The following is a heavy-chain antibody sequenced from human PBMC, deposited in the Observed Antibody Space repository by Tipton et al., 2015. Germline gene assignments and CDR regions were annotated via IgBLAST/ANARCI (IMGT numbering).Heavy chain of an antibody. Sequence: TLSLTCTVSGGSISSYYWNWIRQPPGKGLEWIGYIYYSGSTNYNPSLKSRVTISVDTSKNQFSLKLSSVTAADTAVYYCASLDTAYPLHGYFDPWGHGSLVTVAS. CDR1: GGSISSYY. CDR2: IYYSGST. D-gene: IGHD5-24*01. J-gene: IGHJ5*02. V-gene: IGHV4-59*08. CDR3: ASLDTAYPLHGYFDP.